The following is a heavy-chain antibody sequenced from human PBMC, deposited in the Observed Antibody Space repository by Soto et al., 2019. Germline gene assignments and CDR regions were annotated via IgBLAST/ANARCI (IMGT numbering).Heavy chain of an antibody. J-gene: IGHJ3*02. CDR3: AKITGGSCYPGCAFDI. D-gene: IGHD2-15*01. CDR1: GFTFSSYG. Sequence: GGSLRLSCAASGFTFSSYGMHWVRQAPGKGLEWVAVISYDGSNKYYADSVKGRFTISRDNSKNTLYLQMNSLRAEDTAVYYCAKITGGSCYPGCAFDIWGQGTMVTVSS. V-gene: IGHV3-30*18. CDR2: ISYDGSNK.